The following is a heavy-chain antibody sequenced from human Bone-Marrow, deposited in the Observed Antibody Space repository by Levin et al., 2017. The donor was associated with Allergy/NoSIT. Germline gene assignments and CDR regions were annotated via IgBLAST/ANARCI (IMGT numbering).Heavy chain of an antibody. CDR3: VKDGIQFWRGYFDY. J-gene: IGHJ4*02. CDR1: GFTFDDSA. CDR2: ISWNSAFI. V-gene: IGHV3-9*01. D-gene: IGHD3-3*01. Sequence: SCAASGFTFDDSAMHWVRQTPGKGLEWISGISWNSAFIDYADSVKGRFTISRDNANNSLYLQMNSLRAEDTALYYCVKDGIQFWRGYFDYWGQGALVTVSS.